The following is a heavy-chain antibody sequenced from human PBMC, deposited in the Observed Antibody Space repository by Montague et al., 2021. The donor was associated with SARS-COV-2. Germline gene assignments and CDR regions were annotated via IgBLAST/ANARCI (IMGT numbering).Heavy chain of an antibody. Sequence: SETLSLTCTVSGGSISSNNYDWDWIRQPPGKGLEWIGSIYDSGSTYYNPSLKSRVTISVDTSKNHFSLKLSSVTAADTAVYYCARRGRKLLPVATTIGGFDIWGQGTMVTVSS. CDR1: GGSISSNNYD. V-gene: IGHV4-39*02. CDR2: IYDSGST. J-gene: IGHJ3*02. D-gene: IGHD5-12*01. CDR3: ARRGRKLLPVATTIGGFDI.